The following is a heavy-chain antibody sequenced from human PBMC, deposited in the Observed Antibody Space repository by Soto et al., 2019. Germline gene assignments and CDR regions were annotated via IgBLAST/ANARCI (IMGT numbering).Heavy chain of an antibody. V-gene: IGHV4-30-4*01. CDR1: GGSISSGDYY. CDR3: ARESLGRFDY. J-gene: IGHJ4*02. CDR2: IYYGGNS. Sequence: QVQLQESGPGLVKPSQTLSLTCTVSGGSISSGDYYWSWIRQSPEKGLEWIGCIYYGGNSYSNPSLKSRVTISVDTSKNQFSLKLSSVTAADTAVYYCARESLGRFDYWGQGTLVTVSS.